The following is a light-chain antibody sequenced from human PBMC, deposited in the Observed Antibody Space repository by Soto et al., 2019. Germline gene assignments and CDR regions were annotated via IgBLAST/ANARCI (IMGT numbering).Light chain of an antibody. Sequence: QSALTQPASVSGSPGQSITISCTGTSSDVGGYNYVSWYQHHPGKAPKLTIYDVSNRPSGVSIRFSGSKSDNTASLTISGLQPEDEADYHCSSYTTSNTRQIVFGTGTKLTVL. CDR3: SSYTTSNTRQIV. V-gene: IGLV2-14*03. CDR2: DVS. CDR1: SSDVGGYNY. J-gene: IGLJ1*01.